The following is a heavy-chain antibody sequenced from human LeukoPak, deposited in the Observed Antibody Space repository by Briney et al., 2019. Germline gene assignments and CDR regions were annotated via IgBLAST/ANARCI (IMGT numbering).Heavy chain of an antibody. V-gene: IGHV3-74*01. Sequence: PGGSLRLSCAASGFTFSSYWMHWVRQAPGKGLVWVSRINSDGSSTSYADSVKGRFTISRDNAKNTLYLQMNRLRAEDTAVYYCVRGYSYGEEYFDYWGQGTLVTVSS. J-gene: IGHJ4*02. CDR1: GFTFSSYW. CDR3: VRGYSYGEEYFDY. CDR2: INSDGSST. D-gene: IGHD5-18*01.